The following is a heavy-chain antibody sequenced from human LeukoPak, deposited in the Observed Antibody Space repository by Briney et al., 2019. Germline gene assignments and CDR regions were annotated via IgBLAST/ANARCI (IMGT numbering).Heavy chain of an antibody. CDR2: IYPGDSDT. Sequence: GESLKISCKVSGYSFTSYWIGWVRQMPGKGLEWMGIIYPGDSDTRYIPSFQGQVTISADKSISTAYLQWSSMNASDTAMYYCARQAGDGYNPLAWDNGFDPWGQGTLVTVSS. V-gene: IGHV5-51*01. D-gene: IGHD5-24*01. CDR3: ARQAGDGYNPLAWDNGFDP. CDR1: GYSFTSYW. J-gene: IGHJ5*02.